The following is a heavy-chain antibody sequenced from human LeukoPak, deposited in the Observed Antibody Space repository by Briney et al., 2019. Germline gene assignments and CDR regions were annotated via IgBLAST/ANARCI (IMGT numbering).Heavy chain of an antibody. CDR2: IYYSGST. D-gene: IGHD2-21*02. V-gene: IGHV4-39*07. Sequence: SETLSLTCTVSGGSISSSSYYWGWIRQPPGKGLEWIGSIYYSGSTYYNPSLKSRVTISVDRSKNQFSLQLSSVTAADTAVYYCARTYCGGDCRGYYYHYYMDVWGKGTTVTISS. CDR3: ARTYCGGDCRGYYYHYYMDV. CDR1: GGSISSSSYY. J-gene: IGHJ6*03.